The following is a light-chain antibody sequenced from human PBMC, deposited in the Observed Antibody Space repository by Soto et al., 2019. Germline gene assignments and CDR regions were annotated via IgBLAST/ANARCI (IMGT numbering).Light chain of an antibody. Sequence: EIVLTQSPATLSLSPGERATLSCRASQSVSSYLAWYQQKPGQAPRLLIYDASNRAADIPARFSGSGSGTDLTLTISSLEPEDFAVYYCQQRSNWPPLTFGQGTRLEIK. CDR3: QQRSNWPPLT. J-gene: IGKJ5*01. V-gene: IGKV3-11*01. CDR1: QSVSSY. CDR2: DAS.